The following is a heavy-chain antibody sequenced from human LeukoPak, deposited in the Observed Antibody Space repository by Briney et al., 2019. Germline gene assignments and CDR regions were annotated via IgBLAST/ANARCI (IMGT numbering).Heavy chain of an antibody. Sequence: GGSLRLSCAASGFTFSSYAMSWVRQAPGKGLEWVSAISGSGGSTYYADSVKGRFTISRDNSKNTPYLQMNSLRAEDTAVYYCAKDLSGSDLPEYFQHWGQGTLVTVSS. D-gene: IGHD1-26*01. V-gene: IGHV3-23*01. CDR1: GFTFSSYA. CDR3: AKDLSGSDLPEYFQH. CDR2: ISGSGGST. J-gene: IGHJ1*01.